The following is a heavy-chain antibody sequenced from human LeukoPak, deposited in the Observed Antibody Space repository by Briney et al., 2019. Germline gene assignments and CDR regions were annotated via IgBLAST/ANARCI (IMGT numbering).Heavy chain of an antibody. V-gene: IGHV3-72*01. CDR3: VRVLAAAGNAFDI. Sequence: GGSLRLSCAASGFIISDHYMDWVRQAPGKGLEWVGRTRHKAKRYTTEYAASVKGRFTVSRDDSKNSLYLQMSSLKTEDTAVYYCVRVLAAAGNAFDIWGQGTMVTVSS. CDR1: GFIISDHY. D-gene: IGHD6-13*01. CDR2: TRHKAKRYTT. J-gene: IGHJ3*02.